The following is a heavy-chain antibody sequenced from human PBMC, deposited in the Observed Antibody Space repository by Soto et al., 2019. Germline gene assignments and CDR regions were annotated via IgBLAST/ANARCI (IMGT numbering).Heavy chain of an antibody. CDR2: IDWDDDK. D-gene: IGHD3-10*01. V-gene: IGHV2-70*12. Sequence: SGPTLVNPTQTLTLTCTFSGFSLSTSGMCVSWIRQPPGKALEWLALIDWDDDKYYSTSLKTRLTISKDTSKNQVVLTMTNMDPVDTATYYCTGGLAQWLGEFVFDYWGQGTLVTVSS. CDR3: TGGLAQWLGEFVFDY. J-gene: IGHJ4*02. CDR1: GFSLSTSGMC.